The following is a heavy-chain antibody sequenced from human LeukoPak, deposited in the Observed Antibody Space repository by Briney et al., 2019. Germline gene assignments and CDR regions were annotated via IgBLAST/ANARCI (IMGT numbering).Heavy chain of an antibody. V-gene: IGHV3-11*06. CDR1: GFTFSDYY. CDR2: ISGNSGYT. CDR3: ATTNGIGNYYFDF. Sequence: GGSLRLSCAASGFTFSDYYMSWIRQAPGKGLEWVSYISGNSGYTNYADSVKGRFTISRDNAKNSLFLHMNSLRPEDTALYYCATTNGIGNYYFDFWGQGSLVTVSS. D-gene: IGHD4-23*01. J-gene: IGHJ4*02.